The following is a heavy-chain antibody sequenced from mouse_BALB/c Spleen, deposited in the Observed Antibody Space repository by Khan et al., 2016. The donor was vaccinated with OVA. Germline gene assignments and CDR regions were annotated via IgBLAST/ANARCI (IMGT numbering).Heavy chain of an antibody. D-gene: IGHD2-1*01. CDR2: ISSGATYT. V-gene: IGHV5-6-4*01. CDR3: KRDGNYAHWFFDV. J-gene: IGHJ1*01. CDR1: GFTFSSYT. Sequence: EVELVESGGGLVKPGGSLKLSCAASGFTFSSYTLSWVRQTPEKRLEWVATISSGATYTYYPDSVKGRFTISRDNAKNTLYLQMSSLKSEDTAMXYCKRDGNYAHWFFDVWGAGTTATVSS.